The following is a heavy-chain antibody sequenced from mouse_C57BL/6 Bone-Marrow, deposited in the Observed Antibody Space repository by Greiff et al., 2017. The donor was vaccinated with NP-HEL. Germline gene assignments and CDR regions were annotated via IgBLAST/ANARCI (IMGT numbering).Heavy chain of an antibody. Sequence: VQLQQPGAELVRPGSSVKLSCKASGYTFTSYWMHWVKQRPIQGLEWIGNIDPSDSDTHYNQKFKDKATLTVDKSSSTAYMQLSSLTSEDSAVYYCARSDGSKAPFDYWGQGTTLTVSS. J-gene: IGHJ2*01. CDR2: IDPSDSDT. CDR3: ARSDGSKAPFDY. V-gene: IGHV1-52*01. D-gene: IGHD1-1*01. CDR1: GYTFTSYW.